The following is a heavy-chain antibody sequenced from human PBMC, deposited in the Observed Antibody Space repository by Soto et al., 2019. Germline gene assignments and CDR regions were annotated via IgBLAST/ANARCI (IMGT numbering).Heavy chain of an antibody. J-gene: IGHJ4*02. D-gene: IGHD2-21*02. CDR2: VWYDGSNK. Sequence: QVQLVESGGGVVQPGRSLRLSCAASGFTFSGYGMHWVRQAPGKGLERVAVVWYDGSNKYFADSVKGRFTMSRDNSKNTLYLQMNSLRAEDTAVYYCARDRYCGGDCHEFDYWGQGTLVTVSS. CDR1: GFTFSGYG. V-gene: IGHV3-33*01. CDR3: ARDRYCGGDCHEFDY.